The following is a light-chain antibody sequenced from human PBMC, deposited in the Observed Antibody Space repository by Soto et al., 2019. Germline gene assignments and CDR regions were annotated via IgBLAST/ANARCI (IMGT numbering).Light chain of an antibody. V-gene: IGLV2-8*01. CDR2: EVS. Sequence: QSALTQPPSASGSPGQSVTISCTGTSSDVGGYDYVSWYQQHPGKVPKLMIYEVSKRPSGVPDRFSGPKSGNTASLTVSGLQAEDEADYYCSSYAGSNIYVFGTGTKVTVL. CDR1: SSDVGGYDY. CDR3: SSYAGSNIYV. J-gene: IGLJ1*01.